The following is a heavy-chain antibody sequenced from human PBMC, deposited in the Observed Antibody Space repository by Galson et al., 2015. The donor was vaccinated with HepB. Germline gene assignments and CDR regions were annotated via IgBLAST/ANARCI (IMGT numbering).Heavy chain of an antibody. V-gene: IGHV1-46*01. CDR3: ARVEGDYGDSGAFDI. Sequence: SVKVSCKASGYTFTRYYMHWVRQAPGQGLEWMGIINPSGGSTSYAQKFQGRVTMTRDTSTSTVYMELSSLRSEDTAVYYCARVEGDYGDSGAFDIWGQGTMVTVSS. CDR2: INPSGGST. CDR1: GYTFTRYY. D-gene: IGHD4-17*01. J-gene: IGHJ3*02.